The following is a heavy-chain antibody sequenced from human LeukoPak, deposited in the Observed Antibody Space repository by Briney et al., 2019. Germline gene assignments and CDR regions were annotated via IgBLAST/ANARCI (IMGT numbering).Heavy chain of an antibody. V-gene: IGHV4-61*02. CDR1: GGSISSGSYY. Sequence: SSETLSLTCTVSGGSISSGSYYWSWIRQPAGKGLEWIGRIYTSGSTNYNPSLKSRVTISVGTSKSQFSLKLSSVTAADTAVYYCARASIVVVFDYWGQGTLVTVSS. CDR2: IYTSGST. CDR3: ARASIVVVFDY. J-gene: IGHJ4*02. D-gene: IGHD3-22*01.